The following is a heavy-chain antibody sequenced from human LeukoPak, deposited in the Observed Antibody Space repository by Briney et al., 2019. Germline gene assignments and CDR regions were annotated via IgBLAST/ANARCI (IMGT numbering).Heavy chain of an antibody. D-gene: IGHD4-17*01. Sequence: PSETLSLTCAVYGGSFSGYYWSWIRQPPGKGLEWIGEINHSRSTNYNPSLKSRVTISVDTSKNQLSLKLSSVTAADTAVYYCARVAVTTIYYYYYGMDVWGQGTTVTVSS. V-gene: IGHV4-34*01. CDR1: GGSFSGYY. CDR3: ARVAVTTIYYYYYGMDV. J-gene: IGHJ6*02. CDR2: INHSRST.